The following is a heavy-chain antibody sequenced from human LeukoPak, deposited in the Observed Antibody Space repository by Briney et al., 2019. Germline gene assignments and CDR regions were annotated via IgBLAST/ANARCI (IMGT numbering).Heavy chain of an antibody. J-gene: IGHJ4*02. CDR2: IKQDGSEK. V-gene: IGHV3-7*01. CDR1: GFTFSSYW. D-gene: IGHD2-8*01. Sequence: GGSLRLSCAASGFTFSSYWMSWVRQAPGKGLEWAANIKQDGSEKYYVDSVKGRFTISRDNAKNSLYLQMNSLRAEDTAVYYCARGPVLMVYAEYYFDYWGQGTLVTVSS. CDR3: ARGPVLMVYAEYYFDY.